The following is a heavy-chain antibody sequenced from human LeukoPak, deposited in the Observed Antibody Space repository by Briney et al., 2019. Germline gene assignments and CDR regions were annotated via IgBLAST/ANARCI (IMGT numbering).Heavy chain of an antibody. CDR1: GYTFTSYG. D-gene: IGHD3-22*01. CDR3: ARDSYYYDSSGSRGAFDI. CDR2: ISGYNGNT. J-gene: IGHJ3*02. V-gene: IGHV1-18*01. Sequence: ASVKVSCKASGYTFTSYGISWVRQAPGQGLEWMGWISGYNGNTNYAQKLQGRVTMTTDTSTSTAYMELRSLRSDDTAVYYCARDSYYYDSSGSRGAFDIWGQGTMVTVSS.